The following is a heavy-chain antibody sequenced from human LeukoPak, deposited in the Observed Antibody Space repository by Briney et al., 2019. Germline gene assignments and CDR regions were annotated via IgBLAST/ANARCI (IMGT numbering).Heavy chain of an antibody. CDR1: GFTFSSYA. V-gene: IGHV3-21*01. D-gene: IGHD6-13*01. Sequence: GGSLRLSCEASGFTFSSYAMTWVRQAPGKGLEWVSSISGSGDYTNYADSVKGRFTISRDNAKNSLYLQMNSLRAEDTAVYYCAVPLAASSSRYWYFDLWGRGTLVTVSS. CDR3: AVPLAASSSRYWYFDL. CDR2: ISGSGDYT. J-gene: IGHJ2*01.